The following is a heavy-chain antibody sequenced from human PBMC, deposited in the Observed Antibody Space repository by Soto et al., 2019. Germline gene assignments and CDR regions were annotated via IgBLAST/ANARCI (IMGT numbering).Heavy chain of an antibody. Sequence: QLQLQESGPGLVKPSETLSLTCTVSGGSINTSPDYWGWIRQPPGKGLEWIGSFSYSGTTNYSPYLKSRGNTSVDKSRILFSSNVTSVTASDSAIYYCVSLTPTWIWPEMADGGMDVWGQGTKVTVSS. V-gene: IGHV4-39*01. D-gene: IGHD2-2*03. J-gene: IGHJ6*02. CDR2: FSYSGTT. CDR3: VSLTPTWIWPEMADGGMDV. CDR1: GGSINTSPDY.